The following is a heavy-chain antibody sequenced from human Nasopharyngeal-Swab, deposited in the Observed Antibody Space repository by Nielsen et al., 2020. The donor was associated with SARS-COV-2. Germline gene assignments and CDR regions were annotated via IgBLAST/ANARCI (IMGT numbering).Heavy chain of an antibody. CDR3: ARHGSGAYYTGKEIDS. CDR1: GFSFRDYG. J-gene: IGHJ4*02. V-gene: IGHV3-30*03. D-gene: IGHD1-26*01. CDR2: ISYDGSNH. Sequence: GGSLRLSCAPSGFSFRDYGMHWVRQVPGKGLQWLAVISYDGSNHYSTDSVEGPFTITRDNSKNTLYLQLNNVTPEDTAVYYCARHGSGAYYTGKEIDSWGQGTLVTVSS.